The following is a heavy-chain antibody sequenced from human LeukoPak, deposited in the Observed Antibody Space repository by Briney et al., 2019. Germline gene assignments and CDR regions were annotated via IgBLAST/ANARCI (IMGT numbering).Heavy chain of an antibody. V-gene: IGHV1-18*01. D-gene: IGHD6-13*01. CDR2: ISAYNGNT. CDR1: GYTFTSYG. CDR3: ARDRTEGAGYSSSWYPYWYFDL. J-gene: IGHJ2*01. Sequence: ASVKVSCKASGYTFTSYGISWVRQAPGQGLEWMGWISAYNGNTNYAQKLQGRVTMTTDTSTSTAYMELRSLRSEDTAVYYCARDRTEGAGYSSSWYPYWYFDLWGRGTLVTVSS.